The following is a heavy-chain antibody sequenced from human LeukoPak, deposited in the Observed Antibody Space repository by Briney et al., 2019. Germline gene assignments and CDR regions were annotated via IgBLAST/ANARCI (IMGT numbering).Heavy chain of an antibody. D-gene: IGHD6-19*01. CDR2: IYYSGST. J-gene: IGHJ4*02. V-gene: IGHV4-61*01. CDR1: GDSVSSGSYY. Sequence: PSETLSLTCTVSGDSVSSGSYYWSWIRQPPGKGLEWIGYIYYSGSTNYNPSLKSRVTISVDTSKNQFSLKLSSVTAADTAVYYCAGGAVAGTSDYWGQGTLVTVSS. CDR3: AGGAVAGTSDY.